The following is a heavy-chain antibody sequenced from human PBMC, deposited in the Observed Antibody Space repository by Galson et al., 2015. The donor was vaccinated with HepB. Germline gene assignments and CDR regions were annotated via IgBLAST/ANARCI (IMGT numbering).Heavy chain of an antibody. J-gene: IGHJ4*02. V-gene: IGHV3-23*01. Sequence: SLRLSCAASGFIFSSYGMSWVRQAPGQGLEWVSTFSGSGNIFYADSVKGRFTISRDNSKNTLYLQMNSLRVDDTAVYFCARPLGGHLFDYWGQGTLVTVSS. D-gene: IGHD3-3*02. CDR1: GFIFSSYG. CDR2: FSGSGNI. CDR3: ARPLGGHLFDY.